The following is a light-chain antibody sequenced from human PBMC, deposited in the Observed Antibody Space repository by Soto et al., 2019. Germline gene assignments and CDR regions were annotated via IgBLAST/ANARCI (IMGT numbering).Light chain of an antibody. CDR1: QALGTN. J-gene: IGKJ2*01. CDR3: QQYTNWPYT. CDR2: GAS. V-gene: IGKV3-15*01. Sequence: EIVMMQSPATLSVSPRERATLSCRASQALGTNLAWYQHKPGQAPRLLIYGASTRATGVPVTFSGSGSETEFTLSISSLQSDDLAVYYCQQYTNWPYTFGQGTKLEIE.